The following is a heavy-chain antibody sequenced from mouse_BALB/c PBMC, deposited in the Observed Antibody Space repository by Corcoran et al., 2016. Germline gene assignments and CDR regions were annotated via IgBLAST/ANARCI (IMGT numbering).Heavy chain of an antibody. CDR1: GYTFTNYG. CDR3: ARAPLDYYAMDY. V-gene: IGHV9-3-1*01. CDR2: INTYTGEP. Sequence: QIQLVQSGPELKKPGETVKISCKASGYTFTNYGMNWVKQAPGKGLKWMGWINTYTGEPTYADDFKGRFAFSLETSASTAYLQIKNLKNEDTATYFCARAPLDYYAMDYWGQGTSVTVSS. J-gene: IGHJ4*01.